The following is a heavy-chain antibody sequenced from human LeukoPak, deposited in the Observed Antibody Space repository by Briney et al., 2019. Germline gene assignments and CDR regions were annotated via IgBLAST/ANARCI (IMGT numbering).Heavy chain of an antibody. CDR3: ARGYNWNAIYFDY. V-gene: IGHV3-7*03. J-gene: IGHJ4*02. D-gene: IGHD1-1*01. Sequence: PGGSLRLSCAASGFTFGSCWMNWVRQTPGKGLEWVANINQDGGQKFYVDSVKGRFTISRDNAKNSLYLQMNSLRAEDTAVYYCARGYNWNAIYFDYWGQGTLVTVSS. CDR1: GFTFGSCW. CDR2: INQDGGQK.